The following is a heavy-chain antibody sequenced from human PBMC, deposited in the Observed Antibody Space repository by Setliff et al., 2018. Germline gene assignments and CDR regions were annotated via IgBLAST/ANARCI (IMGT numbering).Heavy chain of an antibody. V-gene: IGHV3-7*01. CDR1: GFTFSSLW. CDR3: VRGSAYSSGSFDC. Sequence: HPGGSLRLSCAASGFTFSSLWMSWVRQAPGRGLEWVANINQDGSAQYYVDSVRGRFTISRDNGKNTVYLQMNSLRAEDTAMYYCVRGSAYSSGSFDCWGQGTLVTVSS. D-gene: IGHD3-22*01. J-gene: IGHJ4*02. CDR2: INQDGSAQ.